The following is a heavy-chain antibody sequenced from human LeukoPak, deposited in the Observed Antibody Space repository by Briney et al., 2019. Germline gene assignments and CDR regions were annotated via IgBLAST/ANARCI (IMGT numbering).Heavy chain of an antibody. CDR2: ISWNSGSI. J-gene: IGHJ4*02. V-gene: IGHV3-9*01. CDR3: AGKMATIWGLDY. Sequence: GRSLRLSCAASGFTFDDYAMHWVRQAPGKGLEWVSGISWNSGSIGYADSVKGRFTISRDNAKNSLYLQMNSLRAEDTAVYYCAGKMATIWGLDYWGQGTLVTVSS. D-gene: IGHD5-24*01. CDR1: GFTFDDYA.